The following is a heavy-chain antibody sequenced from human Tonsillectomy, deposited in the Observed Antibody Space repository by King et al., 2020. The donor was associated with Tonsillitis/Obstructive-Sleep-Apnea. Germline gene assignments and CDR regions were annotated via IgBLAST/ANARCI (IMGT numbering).Heavy chain of an antibody. J-gene: IGHJ4*02. CDR2: IYYSGST. Sequence: QLQESGPGLVKPSETLSLTCTVSGGSISSYYWSWIRQPPGKGLEWIGYIYYSGSTNYNPSLKSRVTISVDTSKNQFSLKLSSVTAADTAVYYCAREGRISYYFDYWGQGTLVTVSS. V-gene: IGHV4-59*01. CDR3: AREGRISYYFDY. CDR1: GGSISSYY. D-gene: IGHD2-15*01.